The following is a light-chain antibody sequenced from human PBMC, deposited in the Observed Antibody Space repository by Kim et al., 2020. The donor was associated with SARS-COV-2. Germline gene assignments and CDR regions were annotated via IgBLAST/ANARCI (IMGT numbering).Light chain of an antibody. CDR2: RNN. V-gene: IGLV10-54*04. J-gene: IGLJ3*02. Sequence: RTATRTGAGNSENVGSQGAVWLQQRRGHPPKRLSYRNNNRPSEIAEGFAASRSGNTASLTIIGLQPEDDAEYDCSAWDGILDAWVFGGGTQLTVL. CDR1: SENVGSQG. CDR3: SAWDGILDAWV.